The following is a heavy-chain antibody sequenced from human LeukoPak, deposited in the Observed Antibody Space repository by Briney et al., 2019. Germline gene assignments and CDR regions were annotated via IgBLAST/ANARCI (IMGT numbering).Heavy chain of an antibody. V-gene: IGHV3-66*01. CDR1: GFTVSSNY. J-gene: IGHJ6*02. D-gene: IGHD2-2*01. CDR3: ARGLLVVPAAIFGFFGMDV. Sequence: PGGSLRLSCAASGFTVSSNYMSWVRQAPGKGLEWVSVIYSGGSTYYADSVKGRFTISRDNSKNTLYLQMNSLRAEDTAVYYCARGLLVVPAAIFGFFGMDVWGQGTTVTVSS. CDR2: IYSGGST.